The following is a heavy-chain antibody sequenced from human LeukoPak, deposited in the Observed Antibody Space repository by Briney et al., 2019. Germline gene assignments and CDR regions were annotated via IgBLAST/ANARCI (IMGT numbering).Heavy chain of an antibody. CDR2: ISYSGDT. J-gene: IGHJ1*01. V-gene: IGHV4-59*02. CDR3: ARGSGWFPH. CDR1: GGSVGSNY. D-gene: IGHD6-19*01. Sequence: SETLSLTCSVSGGSVGSNYWSWVRQPPGKGLEWIGYISYSGDTKYNPSLKSRLSMSVDTSKNQCSLMLTSVTAADTAVYYCARGSGWFPHWGQGTLVTVSS.